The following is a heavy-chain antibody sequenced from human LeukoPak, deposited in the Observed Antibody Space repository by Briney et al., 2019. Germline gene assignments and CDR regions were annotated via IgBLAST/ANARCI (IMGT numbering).Heavy chain of an antibody. J-gene: IGHJ3*02. CDR3: ARDSPSQLNWAYHDAFDI. Sequence: GGSLRLSCAASGFTFSSYSMNWVRQAPGKGLEWVSSISSSSSYIYYADSVKGRFTISRDNAKNSLYLQMNSLRAEDTAVYYCARDSPSQLNWAYHDAFDIWGQGTMVTVSS. CDR1: GFTFSSYS. V-gene: IGHV3-21*01. CDR2: ISSSSSYI. D-gene: IGHD7-27*01.